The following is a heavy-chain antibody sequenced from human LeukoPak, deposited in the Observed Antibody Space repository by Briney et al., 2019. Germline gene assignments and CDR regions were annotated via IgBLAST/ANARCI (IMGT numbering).Heavy chain of an antibody. D-gene: IGHD3-10*01. Sequence: GGSLRLSCAASGFTFSSYAMSWVRQAPGKGLEWVTTISDSGSSTSYTDSVKGRSTFSRDNSKNTLHLQMNSLRAEDTAVYYCARAAMVRGVDYFDYWGQGTLVTVSS. CDR2: ISDSGSST. CDR1: GFTFSSYA. J-gene: IGHJ4*02. V-gene: IGHV3-23*01. CDR3: ARAAMVRGVDYFDY.